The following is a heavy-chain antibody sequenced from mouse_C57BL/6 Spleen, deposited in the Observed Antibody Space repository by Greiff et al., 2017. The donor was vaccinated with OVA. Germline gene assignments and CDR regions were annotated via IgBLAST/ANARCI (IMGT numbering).Heavy chain of an antibody. J-gene: IGHJ2*01. Sequence: VQLVESGPELVKPGASVKISCKASGYAFSSSWMNWVKQRPGKGLEWIGRIYPGDGDTNYNGKFKGKATLTADKSSSTAYMQLSSLTSEDSAVYFCASRGNYLDYWGQGTTLTVSS. CDR3: ASRGNYLDY. CDR2: IYPGDGDT. V-gene: IGHV1-82*01. CDR1: GYAFSSSW.